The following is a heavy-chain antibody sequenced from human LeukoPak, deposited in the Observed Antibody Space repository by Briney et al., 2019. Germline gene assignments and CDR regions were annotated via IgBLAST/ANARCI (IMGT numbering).Heavy chain of an antibody. CDR1: GGSISSYY. Sequence: SETLSLTCTVSGGSISSYYWSWIRQPPGKGLEWIGYIYYSGSTNYNPSLKSRVTISVDTSKNQFSLKLSSVTAADTAVYYCARDPLLDPWGQGTLVTVSA. J-gene: IGHJ5*02. CDR3: ARDPLLDP. CDR2: IYYSGST. V-gene: IGHV4-59*01.